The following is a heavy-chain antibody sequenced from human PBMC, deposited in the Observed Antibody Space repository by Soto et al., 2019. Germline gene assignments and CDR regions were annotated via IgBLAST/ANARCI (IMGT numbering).Heavy chain of an antibody. CDR3: ARSQGSSTSLEIYYYYYYGMDV. CDR1: GGTFSSYA. Sequence: QVQLVQSGAEVKKPRSSVKVSCKASGGTFSSYAISWVRQAPGQGLEWMGGIIPISETTNYAQKFQGRVTITADESKSTADMELSSVRSEDTAVYYCARSQGSSTSLEIYYYYYYGMDVWGQGTTVTVSS. V-gene: IGHV1-69*01. CDR2: IIPISETT. D-gene: IGHD2-2*01. J-gene: IGHJ6*02.